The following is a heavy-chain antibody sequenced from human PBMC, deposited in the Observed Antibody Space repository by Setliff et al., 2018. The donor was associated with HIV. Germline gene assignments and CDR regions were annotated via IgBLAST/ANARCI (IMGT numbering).Heavy chain of an antibody. D-gene: IGHD3-22*01. CDR3: ARVYDSSGYYFDF. CDR2: IYHSGSS. Sequence: SETLSLTCAVSGGSIRSSNWWSWVRQPPGKGLEWIGEIYHSGSSNYNPSLKSRVTISVDKSKNQFSLKMSTVTAADTAVYYCARVYDSSGYYFDFWGQGTLVT. J-gene: IGHJ4*02. V-gene: IGHV4-4*02. CDR1: GGSIRSSNW.